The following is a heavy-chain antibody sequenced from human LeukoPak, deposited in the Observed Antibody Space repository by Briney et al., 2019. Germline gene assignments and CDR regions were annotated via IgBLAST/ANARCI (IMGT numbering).Heavy chain of an antibody. D-gene: IGHD1-1*01. Sequence: GGFLRLSCAASGFTFSDYDMHWVRQATGKGLEWVSAIGTAGDTYYTGSAKGRFTISRENAKNSLYLQMNSLRAGDTAVYYCARVAKERVGGVYYFDYWGQGTLVTVSS. CDR3: ARVAKERVGGVYYFDY. CDR2: IGTAGDT. J-gene: IGHJ4*02. CDR1: GFTFSDYD. V-gene: IGHV3-13*01.